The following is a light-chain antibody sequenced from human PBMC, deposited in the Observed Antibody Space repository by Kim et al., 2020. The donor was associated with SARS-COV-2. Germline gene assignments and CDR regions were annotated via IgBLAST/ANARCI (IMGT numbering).Light chain of an antibody. Sequence: GDRVTITCRASQTISNYLNWYRQKPGEAPNLLVYTASTLESGVPSRFSGSGSGTDFTLTISSLQPEDFATYYCQQSYSPLLTFGQGTKVDIK. CDR3: QQSYSPLLT. J-gene: IGKJ1*01. V-gene: IGKV1-39*01. CDR2: TAS. CDR1: QTISNY.